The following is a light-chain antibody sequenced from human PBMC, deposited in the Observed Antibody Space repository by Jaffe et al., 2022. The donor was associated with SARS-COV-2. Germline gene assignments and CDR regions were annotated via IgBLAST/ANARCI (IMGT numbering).Light chain of an antibody. CDR2: KAS. J-gene: IGKJ3*01. V-gene: IGKV1-5*03. CDR1: QSINSW. Sequence: DIQMTQSPSTLSASVGDRVTITCRASQSINSWLAWYQQKPGKAPKLLIYKASSLESGVPSRFSGTGSGTEFTLTISSLQPDDFATYYCHQYNSYTQFTFGPGTKVDIK. CDR3: HQYNSYTQFT.